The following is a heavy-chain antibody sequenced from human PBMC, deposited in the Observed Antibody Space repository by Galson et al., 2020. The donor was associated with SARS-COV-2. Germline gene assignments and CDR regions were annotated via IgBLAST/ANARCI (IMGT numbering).Heavy chain of an antibody. CDR3: ARVGGMATTPANYYYYGLDV. J-gene: IGHJ6*02. CDR2: ISAGSSYI. CDR1: GFPFSSYS. V-gene: IGHV3-21*01. Sequence: SLRLSCAASGFPFSSYSMNWVRQAPGKGLEWVSSISAGSSYIYYADSVKGRFTISRDNAKNSLYLQMNSLRADDTAVYCCARVGGMATTPANYYYYGLDVWGPGTTVTVSS. D-gene: IGHD2-15*01.